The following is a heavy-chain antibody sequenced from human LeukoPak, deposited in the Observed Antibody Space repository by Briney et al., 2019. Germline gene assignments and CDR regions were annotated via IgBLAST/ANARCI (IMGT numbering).Heavy chain of an antibody. Sequence: GGSPRLSCAASGFTFSSYWMHWVRQAPGKGLVWVSRINSDGSSTSYADSVKGRFTISRDNAKNTLYLQMNSLRAEDTAVYYCARDTYDSSGPLDYWGQGTLVTVSS. J-gene: IGHJ4*02. D-gene: IGHD3-22*01. CDR2: INSDGSST. V-gene: IGHV3-74*01. CDR1: GFTFSSYW. CDR3: ARDTYDSSGPLDY.